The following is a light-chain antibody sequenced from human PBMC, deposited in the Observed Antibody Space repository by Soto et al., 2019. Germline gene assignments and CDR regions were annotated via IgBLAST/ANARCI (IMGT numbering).Light chain of an antibody. CDR3: QQYYSTMYT. CDR1: QSVLGSSNNRDS. Sequence: IVMTQSLDSLAVSLGERATINCKSSQSVLGSSNNRDSLAWYQQKPGLPPKLLIYWASIRASGVPDRFSGGGSGTDFTLTISSLQAEDVAVYYCQQYYSTMYTFGQGTRLEIK. J-gene: IGKJ5*01. V-gene: IGKV4-1*01. CDR2: WAS.